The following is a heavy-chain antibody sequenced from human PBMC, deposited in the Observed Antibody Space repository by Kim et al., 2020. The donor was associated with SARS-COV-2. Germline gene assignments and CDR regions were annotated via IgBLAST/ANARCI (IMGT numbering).Heavy chain of an antibody. CDR2: IWYDGSNK. Sequence: GGSLRLSCAASGFTFSSYGMHWVRQAPGKGLEWVAVIWYDGSNKYYADSVKGRFTISRDNSKNTLYLQMNSLRAEDTAVYYCARDGLELERRGMDVWGQGTTVTVSS. D-gene: IGHD1-1*01. CDR1: GFTFSSYG. J-gene: IGHJ6*02. CDR3: ARDGLELERRGMDV. V-gene: IGHV3-33*01.